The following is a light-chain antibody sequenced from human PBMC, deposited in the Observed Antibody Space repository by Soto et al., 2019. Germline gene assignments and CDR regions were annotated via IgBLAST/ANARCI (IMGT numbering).Light chain of an antibody. CDR3: QHSSRLPIT. V-gene: IGKV1-5*01. CDR2: DVS. CDR1: QSIGDS. Sequence: DIQMTQSPSTLSASVGDRVTITCRASQSIGDSLAWYQQKPGKAPYLLISDVSSLERGVPSRFSGSGSGTDFTLTISSLQPEDFATYFCQHSSRLPITFGRGTRLEI. J-gene: IGKJ5*01.